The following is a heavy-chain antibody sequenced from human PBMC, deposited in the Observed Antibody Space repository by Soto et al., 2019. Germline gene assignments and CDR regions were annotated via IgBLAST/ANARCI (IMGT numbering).Heavy chain of an antibody. J-gene: IGHJ5*01. D-gene: IGHD2-15*01. CDR3: ANQGGSRHWFES. V-gene: IGHV3-21*04. CDR1: GFTFSSDS. CDR2: ISSSSSYI. Sequence: KPRGTLSLSCASSGFTFSSDSMNCVRHSPGTWLEWVSSISSSSSYIYYADSVKGRFTISRDNSKNTLYLQMNSLRAEDTAVYYCANQGGSRHWFESWGQGTLRIVSS.